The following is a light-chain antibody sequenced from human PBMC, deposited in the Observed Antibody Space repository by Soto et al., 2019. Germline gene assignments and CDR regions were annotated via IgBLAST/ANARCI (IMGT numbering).Light chain of an antibody. CDR3: SSYTTGSTLPWV. CDR2: GVN. Sequence: QSVLTQPVSVSGSPGQSITISCTESSNDIGTYEYVSWHQHHPGRAPKLIIFGVNDRPSGISDRFSGSKSGNTASLTIFGLQLEDEAVYYCSSYTTGSTLPWVFGTGTKVTVL. J-gene: IGLJ1*01. V-gene: IGLV2-14*01. CDR1: SNDIGTYEY.